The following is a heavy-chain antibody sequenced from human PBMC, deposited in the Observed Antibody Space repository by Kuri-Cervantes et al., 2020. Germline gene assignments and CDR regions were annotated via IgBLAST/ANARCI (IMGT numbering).Heavy chain of an antibody. V-gene: IGHV3-7*01. J-gene: IGHJ4*02. Sequence: GESLKISCAASGFTFSAYWMTWLRQSPGKGLEWLAQIKDDGSEKYYVGSVQGRLTISRDNAKNSLYLQMNSLRAEDTAVYYCARVDGEKSVDYWGQGTLVTVSS. D-gene: IGHD2-21*01. CDR3: ARVDGEKSVDY. CDR2: IKDDGSEK. CDR1: GFTFSAYW.